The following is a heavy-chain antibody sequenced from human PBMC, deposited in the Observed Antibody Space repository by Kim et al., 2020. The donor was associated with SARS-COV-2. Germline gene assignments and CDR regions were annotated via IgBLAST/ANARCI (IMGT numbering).Heavy chain of an antibody. D-gene: IGHD3-10*01. V-gene: IGHV4-39*01. CDR1: GGSITTTYY. Sequence: SETLSLTCTVSGGSITTTYYWGWIRQPPGKGLEWIGSIYYSGLTYYNPSLKSRVTISVDTSKNQFALKLSSVTAADTAVYYFASYYYGSGSGGWFDPWG. J-gene: IGHJ5*02. CDR3: ASYYYGSGSGGWFDP. CDR2: IYYSGLT.